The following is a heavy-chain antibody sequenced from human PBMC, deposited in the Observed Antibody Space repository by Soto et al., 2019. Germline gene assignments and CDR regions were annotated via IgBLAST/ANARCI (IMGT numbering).Heavy chain of an antibody. CDR2: IIPIFGTA. CDR3: AREGDYDILTAYYYNGMDV. CDR1: GGTFSSYA. Sequence: GASVKVSCKASGGTFSSYAISWVRQAPGQGLEWMGGIIPIFGTANSAQKFLGRVTITADESTSTAYMKLSSLRSEDTAVYYCAREGDYDILTAYYYNGMDVWGQGTTVTVSS. V-gene: IGHV1-69*13. J-gene: IGHJ6*02. D-gene: IGHD3-9*01.